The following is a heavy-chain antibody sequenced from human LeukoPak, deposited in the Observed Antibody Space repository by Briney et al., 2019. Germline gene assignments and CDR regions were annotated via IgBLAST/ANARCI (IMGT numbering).Heavy chain of an antibody. D-gene: IGHD6-6*01. CDR2: IYPGDSDT. J-gene: IGHJ5*02. CDR1: GYSFTSYW. Sequence: KTGESLKISCKGSGYSFTSYWIGWVRQMAGKGLEWMGIIYPGDSDTRYSPSFQGQVTISADKSISTAYLQWSSLKASDTAMYYCASLGYSSSSGSWPWFDPWGQGTLVTVSS. CDR3: ASLGYSSSSGSWPWFDP. V-gene: IGHV5-51*01.